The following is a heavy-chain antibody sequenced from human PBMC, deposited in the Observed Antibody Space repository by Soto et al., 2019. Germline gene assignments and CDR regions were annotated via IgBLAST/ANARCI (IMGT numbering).Heavy chain of an antibody. Sequence: SVKVSCKASGGTLNNYAINWVRQAPGQGLEWMGGILPVSAPPDYAQKFQGRVSITADHSTSTVYMELSRLKSDDTAVYFCATDSNYDVSNSFWGQGTLVSVSS. CDR2: ILPVSAPP. V-gene: IGHV1-69*13. D-gene: IGHD3-3*01. J-gene: IGHJ4*02. CDR3: ATDSNYDVSNSF. CDR1: GGTLNNYA.